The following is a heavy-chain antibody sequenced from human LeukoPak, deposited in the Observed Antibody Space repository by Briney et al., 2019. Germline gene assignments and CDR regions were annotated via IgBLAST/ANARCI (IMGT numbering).Heavy chain of an antibody. J-gene: IGHJ4*02. V-gene: IGHV4-59*01. Sequence: PSETLSLTCTVSGGSISSYYWSWIRRPPGKGLEWIGYIYYSGSTNYNPSLKSRVTISVDTSKNQFSLKLSSVTAADTAVYYCARLYYDSSGYPFDYWGQGTLVTVSS. CDR2: IYYSGST. CDR1: GGSISSYY. D-gene: IGHD3-22*01. CDR3: ARLYYDSSGYPFDY.